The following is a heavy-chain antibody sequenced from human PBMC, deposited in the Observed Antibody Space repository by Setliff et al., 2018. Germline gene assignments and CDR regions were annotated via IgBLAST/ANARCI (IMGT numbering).Heavy chain of an antibody. J-gene: IGHJ4*02. CDR2: ISPYNGNT. Sequence: GASVKVSCKASGYTFKTYGFTWVRQAPGQGLEWMGWISPYNGNTNSAQKFQGRVTMTTDTSTSIAYMELRSLRSDDTAVYYCARDEDRDEMEIQGYWGQGTRVTVSS. CDR1: GYTFKTYG. D-gene: IGHD1-7*01. V-gene: IGHV1-18*01. CDR3: ARDEDRDEMEIQGY.